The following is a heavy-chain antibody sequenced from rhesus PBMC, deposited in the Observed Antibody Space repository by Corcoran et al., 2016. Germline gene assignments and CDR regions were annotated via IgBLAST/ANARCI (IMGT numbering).Heavy chain of an antibody. J-gene: IGHJ4*01. V-gene: IGHV3S5*01. CDR1: GFTFSSYD. D-gene: IGHD6-25*01. CDR2: INSYGGNP. CDR3: AILGIAAAGDFDY. Sequence: EVQLVETGGGLVQPGGSLKLSCAASGFTFSSYDMTWVRQAPGQGLEWVAAINSYGGNPYYADSVKGRFTISRDNSKNTLSLQMNSLRTEDTAVYYCAILGIAAAGDFDYWGQGVLVTVSS.